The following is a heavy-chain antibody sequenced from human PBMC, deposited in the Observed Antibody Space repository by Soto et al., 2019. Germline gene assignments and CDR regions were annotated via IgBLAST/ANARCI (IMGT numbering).Heavy chain of an antibody. Sequence: EVQLLESGGGLVQPGGSLRLSCAASGFTFSSYAMSWVRQAPGKGLEWVSAISGSGGSTYYADSVKGRFTISRDNSKNTLYLQMNSLRAEDTAVYYCAKDPQFHHDSSGYYEYYFDYWGQGTLVTVSS. V-gene: IGHV3-23*01. CDR2: ISGSGGST. D-gene: IGHD3-22*01. CDR1: GFTFSSYA. CDR3: AKDPQFHHDSSGYYEYYFDY. J-gene: IGHJ4*02.